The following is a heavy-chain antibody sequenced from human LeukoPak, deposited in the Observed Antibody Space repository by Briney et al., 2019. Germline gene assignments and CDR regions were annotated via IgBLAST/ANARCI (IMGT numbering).Heavy chain of an antibody. J-gene: IGHJ5*02. V-gene: IGHV4-59*01. CDR1: GGSISSYY. Sequence: SETLSLTCTVSGGSISSYYWSWIRQPPGKGLEWIGYIYYSGSTNYNPSLKSRVTISVDTSKNQFSLKLSSVTAADTAVYYCARSLPKAGTRANHQRAPFDPWGQGTLVTVSS. CDR3: ARSLPKAGTRANHQRAPFDP. CDR2: IYYSGST. D-gene: IGHD6-13*01.